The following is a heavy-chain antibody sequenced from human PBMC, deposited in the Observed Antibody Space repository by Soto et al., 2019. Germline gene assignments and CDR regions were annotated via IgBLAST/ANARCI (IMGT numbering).Heavy chain of an antibody. CDR1: GGSVSSGTYD. CDR2: IYYPGST. Sequence: SETLSLTCTVSGGSVSSGTYDWSWIRQPPGKGLEWIGYIYYPGSTNYNPSLKSRVTISIDTSKNQFSLKLSSVTAADTAVFYCARSLGTVYDSLPDYWGQGTLVTVSS. J-gene: IGHJ4*01. V-gene: IGHV4-61*01. D-gene: IGHD3-22*01. CDR3: ARSLGTVYDSLPDY.